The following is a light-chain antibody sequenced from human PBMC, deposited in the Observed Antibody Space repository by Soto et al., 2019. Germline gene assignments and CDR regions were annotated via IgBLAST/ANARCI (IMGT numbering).Light chain of an antibody. CDR1: SSNIGKNY. Sequence: QSVLTQPPSVSAAPGQKVTISCSGSSSNIGKNYVSWYQQLPGTAPKLLIYDNNKRPSVIPDRFSGSKSGTSATLGITGLQTGDEADYYCGTWDSSLSAGVVFGGGTKLTVL. CDR3: GTWDSSLSAGVV. CDR2: DNN. J-gene: IGLJ2*01. V-gene: IGLV1-51*01.